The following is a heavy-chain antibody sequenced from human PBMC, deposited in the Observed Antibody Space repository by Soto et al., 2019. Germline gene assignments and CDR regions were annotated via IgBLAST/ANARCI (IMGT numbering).Heavy chain of an antibody. Sequence: SETLSLTCTVSGGSITSEGYYWSWIRQLPGKGLEWIGYIYYSGSIFYNPFLKSRASISAHSSKKQFSLKLSSVTAADTAVYYCARPRLWEQHFDSWGRGTLVTVSS. CDR2: IYYSGSI. V-gene: IGHV4-31*03. CDR1: GGSITSEGYY. J-gene: IGHJ4*02. D-gene: IGHD1-26*01. CDR3: ARPRLWEQHFDS.